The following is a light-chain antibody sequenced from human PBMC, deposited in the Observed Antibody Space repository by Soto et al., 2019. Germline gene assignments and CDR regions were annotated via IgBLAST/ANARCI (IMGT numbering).Light chain of an antibody. CDR3: QQYNNWPWT. CDR1: QSISGT. Sequence: EIVMTQSPATLYVSPGGRATLSCRASQSISGTLAWYQQKPGQAPRLLIHGASTRAPGFPARFSGSGSGTDFTLTISSLQSEDFAVYYCQQYNNWPWTFGQGTKVEIK. J-gene: IGKJ1*01. V-gene: IGKV3-15*01. CDR2: GAS.